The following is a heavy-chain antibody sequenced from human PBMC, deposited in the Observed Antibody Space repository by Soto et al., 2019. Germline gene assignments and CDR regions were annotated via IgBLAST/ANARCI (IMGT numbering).Heavy chain of an antibody. V-gene: IGHV1-69*13. Sequence: SVKVSCKASGGTFSSYAISWVRQAPGQGLEWMGGIIPIFGTANYAQKFQGRVTITADEPTSTAYMELSSLRSEDTAVYYCARDSLLWFGHSTYYFDYWGQGTLVTVSS. J-gene: IGHJ4*02. CDR3: ARDSLLWFGHSTYYFDY. D-gene: IGHD3-10*01. CDR1: GGTFSSYA. CDR2: IIPIFGTA.